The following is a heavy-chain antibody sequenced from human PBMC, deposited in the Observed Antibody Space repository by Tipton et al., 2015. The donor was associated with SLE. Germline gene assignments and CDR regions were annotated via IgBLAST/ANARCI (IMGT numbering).Heavy chain of an antibody. V-gene: IGHV4-59*08. CDR1: GGSIDGYY. CDR3: ARHARYSSGPFDY. D-gene: IGHD6-19*01. CDR2: ISYSGST. J-gene: IGHJ4*02. Sequence: TLSLTCTVSGGSIDGYYWSWIRQPPGKGLEWIGYISYSGSTNYNPSLKSRVTISVDTSKNQFSLQVNSVTAADTAVYYCARHARYSSGPFDYWGQGTLVTVSS.